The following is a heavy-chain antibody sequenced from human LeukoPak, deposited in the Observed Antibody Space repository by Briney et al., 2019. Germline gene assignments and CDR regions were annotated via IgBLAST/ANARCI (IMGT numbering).Heavy chain of an antibody. V-gene: IGHV3-30*18. CDR1: GFTFSSYV. CDR3: AKGYYDILTGHSPGMDV. J-gene: IGHJ6*02. D-gene: IGHD3-9*01. Sequence: GGSLRLSCAASGFTFSSYVMHWVRQVPGKGLEWVAVISYDGSNKYYADSVKGRFTISRDNSKNTLYLQMNSLRAEDTAVYYCAKGYYDILTGHSPGMDVWGQGTTVTVSS. CDR2: ISYDGSNK.